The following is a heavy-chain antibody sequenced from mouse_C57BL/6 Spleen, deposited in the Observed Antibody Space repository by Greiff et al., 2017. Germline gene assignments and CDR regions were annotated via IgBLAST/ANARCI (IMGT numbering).Heavy chain of an antibody. V-gene: IGHV14-2*01. CDR3: ARFITTVVPFDY. D-gene: IGHD1-1*01. Sequence: EVQLQQSGAELVKPGASVKLPCTASGFNIKDYYMPWVKQRTEQGLEWIGRIDPEDGETKYAPNFPGKATITADTSSNTAYLQLSSLTSEDTAVYYCARFITTVVPFDYWGQGTTLTVSS. J-gene: IGHJ2*01. CDR1: GFNIKDYY. CDR2: IDPEDGET.